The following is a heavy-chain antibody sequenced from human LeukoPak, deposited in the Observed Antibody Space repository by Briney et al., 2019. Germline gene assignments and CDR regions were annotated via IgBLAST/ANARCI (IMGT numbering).Heavy chain of an antibody. CDR2: ISDSGANT. CDR1: GFTFSTYA. Sequence: GGSLRLSCAASGFTFSTYAMSWVRQAPGKGLEWDSTISDSGANTYYADSVRGRFTISRDNSKNTLHLQKNSLRADDTAIYYCAKSMTLQWRGFFDLWGRGTHVTVSS. J-gene: IGHJ2*01. CDR3: AKSMTLQWRGFFDL. V-gene: IGHV3-23*01. D-gene: IGHD6-19*01.